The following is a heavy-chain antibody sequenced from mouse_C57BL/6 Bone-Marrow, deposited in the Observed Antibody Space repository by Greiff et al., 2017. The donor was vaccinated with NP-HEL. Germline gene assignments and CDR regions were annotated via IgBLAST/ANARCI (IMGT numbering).Heavy chain of an antibody. D-gene: IGHD2-14*01. Sequence: VQLQQSGAELVMPGASVKLSCKASGYTFTSYWMHWVKQRPGQGLEWIGEIDPSDSYTNYNQKFKGKSTLTVDKSSSTAYMQLSSLTSEDSAVYYCASRAYYRKFLDYWGKGTTLTVSS. CDR2: IDPSDSYT. J-gene: IGHJ2*01. CDR3: ASRAYYRKFLDY. CDR1: GYTFTSYW. V-gene: IGHV1-69*01.